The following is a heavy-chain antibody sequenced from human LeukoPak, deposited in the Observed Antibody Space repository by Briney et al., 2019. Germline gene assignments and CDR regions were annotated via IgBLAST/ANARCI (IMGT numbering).Heavy chain of an antibody. Sequence: GGSLRLFCAASGFTFSNYGMNWVRQAPGKGLEWVSSISGSDGSTYYADSVKGRFTISRDNSKNSLYLQMDSLRAEDTAVYYCAKTYCTGGSCYGYFDYWGQGTLVTVSS. J-gene: IGHJ4*02. CDR2: ISGSDGST. CDR3: AKTYCTGGSCYGYFDY. D-gene: IGHD2-15*01. V-gene: IGHV3-23*01. CDR1: GFTFSNYG.